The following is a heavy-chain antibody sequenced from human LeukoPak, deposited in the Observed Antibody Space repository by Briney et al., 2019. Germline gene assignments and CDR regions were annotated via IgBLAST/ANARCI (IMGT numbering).Heavy chain of an antibody. CDR3: AKSGSSRFDP. D-gene: IGHD6-6*01. V-gene: IGHV3-23*01. J-gene: IGHJ5*02. CDR2: ISGSGDST. CDR1: GFTFSSSA. Sequence: GGSLRLSCAASGFTFSSSAMSWVRQAPGKGLEWVSAISGSGDSTYTVSVKGRFTISRDYSKNTLYLQMNSLRAEDTAIYYCAKSGSSRFDPWGQGTLVTVSS.